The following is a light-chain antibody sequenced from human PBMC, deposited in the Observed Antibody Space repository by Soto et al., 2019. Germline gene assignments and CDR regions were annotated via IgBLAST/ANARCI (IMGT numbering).Light chain of an antibody. CDR3: QSYDRSLSGAV. Sequence: QSVLTQPPSVSGARGQRVTISCTGNSSNIGAGYDVHWYQQLPGKAPKLLIFGNSHRPSGVPDRFFGSKSGTSASLAITGLQAEDEADYYCQSYDRSLSGAVFGGGTKLTVL. CDR2: GNS. V-gene: IGLV1-40*01. CDR1: SSNIGAGYD. J-gene: IGLJ3*02.